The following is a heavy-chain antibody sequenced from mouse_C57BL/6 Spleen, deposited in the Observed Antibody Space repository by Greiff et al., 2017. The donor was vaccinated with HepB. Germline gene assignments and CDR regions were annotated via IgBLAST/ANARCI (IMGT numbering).Heavy chain of an antibody. CDR2: IHPNSGST. J-gene: IGHJ2*01. Sequence: VQLQQPGAELVKPGASVKLSCKASGYTFTSYWMHWVKQRPGQGLEWIGMIHPNSGSTNYNEKFKSKATLTVDKSSSTAYMQRSSLTSEDSAVYYCAREGATVVPALDYWGQGTTLTVSS. V-gene: IGHV1-64*01. CDR1: GYTFTSYW. D-gene: IGHD1-1*01. CDR3: AREGATVVPALDY.